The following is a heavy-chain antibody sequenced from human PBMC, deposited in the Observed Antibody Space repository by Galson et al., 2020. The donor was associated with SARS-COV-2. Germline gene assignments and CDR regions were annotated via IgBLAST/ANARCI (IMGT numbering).Heavy chain of an antibody. D-gene: IGHD6-19*01. J-gene: IGHJ6*02. CDR3: ARESIAVAGSYYYYGMDV. CDR1: GFTFSSYW. V-gene: IGHV3-7*05. CDR2: IKQDGSEK. Sequence: TGGSLRLSCAASGFTFSSYWMSWVRQAPGKGLEWVANIKQDGSEKYYVDSVKGRFTISRDNAKNSLYLQMNSLRAEDTAVYYCARESIAVAGSYYYYGMDVRGQGTTVTVSS.